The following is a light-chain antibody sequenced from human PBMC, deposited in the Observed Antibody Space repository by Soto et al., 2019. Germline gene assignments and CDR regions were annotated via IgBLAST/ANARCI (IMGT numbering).Light chain of an antibody. CDR2: GAS. CDR1: QSVRSSY. Sequence: EIVLTQSPGTLSLSPGERATLSCRASQSVRSSYLAWYQQKPGQAPRLLIYGASSRASGIPDRFSGSGSGTDFTLTISRLEPEDFAVYYCQQYSSSPRTFGQGTKLEIK. CDR3: QQYSSSPRT. V-gene: IGKV3-20*01. J-gene: IGKJ2*01.